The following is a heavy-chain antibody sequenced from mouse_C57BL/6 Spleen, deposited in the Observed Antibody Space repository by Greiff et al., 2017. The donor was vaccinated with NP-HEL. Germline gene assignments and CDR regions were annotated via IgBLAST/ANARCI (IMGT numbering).Heavy chain of an antibody. J-gene: IGHJ4*01. CDR1: GFSLTSYG. V-gene: IGHV2-6-1*01. Sequence: VKLVESGPGLVAPSQSLSITCTVSGFSLTSYGVHWVRQPPGKGLEWLVVIWSDGSTTYNSALKSRLSISKDNSKSQVFLKMNSLQTDDTAMYYCARHEGKNPYAMDYWGQGTSVTVSS. CDR3: ARHEGKNPYAMDY. CDR2: IWSDGST.